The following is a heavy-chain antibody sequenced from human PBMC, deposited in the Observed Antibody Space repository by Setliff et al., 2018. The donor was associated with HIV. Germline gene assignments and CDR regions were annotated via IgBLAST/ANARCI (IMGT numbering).Heavy chain of an antibody. D-gene: IGHD1-1*01. J-gene: IGHJ4*02. CDR2: IYTGGTT. CDR1: GFNVGNTY. CDR3: ARGLSAAGTTCLDF. V-gene: IGHV3-66*01. Sequence: SLRLSCAASGFNVGNTYMTWVRQAPGRGLQCVSVIYTGGTTNYAESVRGRFTISRDTSENMLYLQMNSLRVDDTAIYYCARGLSAAGTTCLDFWGPGTLVTVSS.